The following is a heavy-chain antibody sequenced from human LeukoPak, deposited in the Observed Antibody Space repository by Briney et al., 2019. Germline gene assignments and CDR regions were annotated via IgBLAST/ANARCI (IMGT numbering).Heavy chain of an antibody. D-gene: IGHD3-3*01. Sequence: PGGSLRLSCVVSGFTFSSYAMSWVRQAPGKGLEWVSAISGSGGSTYYADSVKGRFTISRDNSKNTLYLQMNSLRAEDTAVYYCAKSPAPKVWSGYDYYYYYMDVWGKGTTVTVSS. J-gene: IGHJ6*03. CDR2: ISGSGGST. V-gene: IGHV3-23*01. CDR3: AKSPAPKVWSGYDYYYYYMDV. CDR1: GFTFSSYA.